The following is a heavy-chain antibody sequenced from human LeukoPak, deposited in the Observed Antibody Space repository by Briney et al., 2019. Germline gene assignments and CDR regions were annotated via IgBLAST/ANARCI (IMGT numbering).Heavy chain of an antibody. CDR2: IKQDGSEK. D-gene: IGHD3-3*01. V-gene: IGHV3-7*03. Sequence: PGGSLRLSCAASGFTFSSYWMRWVRQAPGKGLEWVANIKQDGSEKYYVDSVKGRFTISRDNAKNSLYLQMNSLRAEDTAVYYCARGRVTIFGVVIPLFDYWGQGTLVTVSS. CDR1: GFTFSSYW. J-gene: IGHJ4*02. CDR3: ARGRVTIFGVVIPLFDY.